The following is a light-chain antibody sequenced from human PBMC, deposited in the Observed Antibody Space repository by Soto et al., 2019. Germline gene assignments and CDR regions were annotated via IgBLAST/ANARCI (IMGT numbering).Light chain of an antibody. Sequence: EILLTQSPATLSLSPGARATLSCMAIQSVSSYLAWYQQKPGQAPRLLIYDASNRATGIPARFSGSGSGTDFTLTISSLQSEDFAVYYCQQYNNWPWTFGQGTKVDIK. CDR3: QQYNNWPWT. CDR2: DAS. CDR1: QSVSSY. J-gene: IGKJ1*01. V-gene: IGKV3-11*01.